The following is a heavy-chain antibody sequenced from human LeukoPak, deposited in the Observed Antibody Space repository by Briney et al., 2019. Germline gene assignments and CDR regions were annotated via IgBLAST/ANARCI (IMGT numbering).Heavy chain of an antibody. Sequence: TGGSLRLSCAASGFTFDDYAMSWVRQAPGKGLEWVSAISGSGGSTYYADSVKGRFTISRDNAKNSLYLQMNSLKAEDTAVYYCASGEREPGYFDLWGRGTLVTVSS. CDR2: ISGSGGST. J-gene: IGHJ2*01. V-gene: IGHV3-23*01. CDR1: GFTFDDYA. D-gene: IGHD1-26*01. CDR3: ASGEREPGYFDL.